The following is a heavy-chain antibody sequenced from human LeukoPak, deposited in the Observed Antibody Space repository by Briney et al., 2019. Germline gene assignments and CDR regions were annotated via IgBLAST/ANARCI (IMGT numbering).Heavy chain of an antibody. V-gene: IGHV3-15*01. CDR2: IKSKTDGGTT. D-gene: IGHD3-10*01. Sequence: WIRQPPGKGLEWVGRIKSKTDGGTTDYAAPVKGRFTISRDDSKNTLYLQMNSLKTEDTAVYYCTRDSGRFPNFDYWGQGTLVTVSS. J-gene: IGHJ4*02. CDR3: TRDSGRFPNFDY.